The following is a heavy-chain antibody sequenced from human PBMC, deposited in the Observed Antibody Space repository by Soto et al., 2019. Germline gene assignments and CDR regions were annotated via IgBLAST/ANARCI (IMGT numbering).Heavy chain of an antibody. CDR1: GFTFSSYA. J-gene: IGHJ3*02. CDR2: ISGSGGST. V-gene: IGHV3-23*01. D-gene: IGHD2-21*02. Sequence: GGSLRLSCAASGFTFSSYAMSWVRQAPGKGLEWVSAISGSGGSTYYTDSVKGRFTISRDNSKNTLYLQMNSLRAEDTAVYYCAKAHIVVVTAIYAFDIWGQGTMVTVSS. CDR3: AKAHIVVVTAIYAFDI.